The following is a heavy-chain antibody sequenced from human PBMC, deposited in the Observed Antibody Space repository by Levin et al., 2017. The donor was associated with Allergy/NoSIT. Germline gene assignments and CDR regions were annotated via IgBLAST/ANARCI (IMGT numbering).Heavy chain of an antibody. D-gene: IGHD6-13*01. CDR3: ARHVVAAAGTRGFDY. J-gene: IGHJ4*02. V-gene: IGHV5-51*01. Sequence: GESLKISCKGSGYSFTSYWIGWVRQMPGKGLEWMGIIYPGDSDTRYSPSFQGQVTISADKSISTAYLQWSSLKASDTAMYYCARHVVAAAGTRGFDYWGQGTLVTVSS. CDR2: IYPGDSDT. CDR1: GYSFTSYW.